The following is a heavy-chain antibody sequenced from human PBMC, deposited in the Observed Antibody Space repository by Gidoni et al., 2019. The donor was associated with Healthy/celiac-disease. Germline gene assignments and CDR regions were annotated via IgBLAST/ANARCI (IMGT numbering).Heavy chain of an antibody. D-gene: IGHD2-2*01. V-gene: IGHV4-34*01. CDR2: INHSGST. J-gene: IGHJ4*02. Sequence: QVQLQQWGAGLWKPSETPSLTCAGYGGSFSGYYWSWIRQPPGKGLAWIGEINHSGSTNSNPSLKSRVTISVDTSKNQFSLKLSSVTAADTAVNYCAREGKLGYCSSTSCYGRGYYFDYWGQGTLVTVSS. CDR1: GGSFSGYY. CDR3: AREGKLGYCSSTSCYGRGYYFDY.